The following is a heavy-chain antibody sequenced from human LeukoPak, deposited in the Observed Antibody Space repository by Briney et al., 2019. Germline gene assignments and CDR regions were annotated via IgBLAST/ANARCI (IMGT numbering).Heavy chain of an antibody. D-gene: IGHD7-27*01. CDR3: ARDREDTWGSPGYFDL. J-gene: IGHJ2*01. Sequence: ASVKVPCKTSGYAFTGYYIHWVRQAPGQGLEWMGWINPKSRTTKFAQKFQGRVTMTRDTPIRTAYIELSSLRSDDTAVYYCARDREDTWGSPGYFDLWGRGTLVTVSS. CDR2: INPKSRTT. V-gene: IGHV1-2*02. CDR1: GYAFTGYY.